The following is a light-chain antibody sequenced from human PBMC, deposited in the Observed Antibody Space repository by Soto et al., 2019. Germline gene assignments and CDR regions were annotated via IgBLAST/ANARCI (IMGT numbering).Light chain of an antibody. CDR2: DAS. V-gene: IGKV3-11*01. CDR1: QSVTIK. CDR3: QHRASWPLT. J-gene: IGKJ4*01. Sequence: EIVLTQSPAILSLSPGERATLSCRASQSVTIKLAWYQQKPGQPPRLLFYDASSRATGTPARFSGSGSGTDFTLSIRSIETEDFAFYFCQHRASWPLTFGGGTKVDIK.